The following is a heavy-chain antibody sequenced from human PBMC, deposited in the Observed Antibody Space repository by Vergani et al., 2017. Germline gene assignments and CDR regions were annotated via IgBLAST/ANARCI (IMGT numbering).Heavy chain of an antibody. V-gene: IGHV4-61*02. J-gene: IGHJ6*02. CDR1: GGSISSGSYY. Sequence: QVQLQESGPGLVKPSQTLSLTCTVSGGSISSGSYYWSWIRQPAGKGLAWIGRIYTSGSTNYNPSLKSRVTISVDTSKNQFSLKLSSVTAADTAVYYCARQNMLGYYYYGMDVWGQ. D-gene: IGHD3-10*02. CDR2: IYTSGST. CDR3: ARQNMLGYYYYGMDV.